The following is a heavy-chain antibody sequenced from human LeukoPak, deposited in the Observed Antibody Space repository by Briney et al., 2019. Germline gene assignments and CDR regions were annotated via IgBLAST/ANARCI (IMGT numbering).Heavy chain of an antibody. V-gene: IGHV4-59*01. J-gene: IGHJ4*02. D-gene: IGHD3-22*01. CDR2: IYYSGST. CDR1: GASISSYY. CDR3: ARLTDKSSDYYFFFDY. Sequence: SETLSLTCTVSGASISSYYWSWIRQPPGKGLEWIGYIYYSGSTNYNPSLKSRVTMSVDTSKSQLSLNLNSVTAADTAVYYCARLTDKSSDYYFFFDYWGQGTLVTVSS.